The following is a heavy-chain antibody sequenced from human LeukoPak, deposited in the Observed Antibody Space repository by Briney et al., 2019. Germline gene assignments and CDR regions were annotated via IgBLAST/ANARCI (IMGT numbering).Heavy chain of an antibody. Sequence: SETLSLTCTVSGGSISSYYWSWIRQPPGKGLEWIGYIYYSGSTNYNPSLKSRVTISVDTSKNRFSLKLSSVTAADTAVYYCAREGIAAAPYFNYWGQGTLVTVSS. V-gene: IGHV4-59*01. CDR1: GGSISSYY. J-gene: IGHJ4*02. CDR3: AREGIAAAPYFNY. D-gene: IGHD6-13*01. CDR2: IYYSGST.